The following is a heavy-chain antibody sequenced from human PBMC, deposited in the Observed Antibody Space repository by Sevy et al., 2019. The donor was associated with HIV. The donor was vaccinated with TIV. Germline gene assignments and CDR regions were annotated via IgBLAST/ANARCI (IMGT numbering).Heavy chain of an antibody. CDR1: GFTFSKYS. V-gene: IGHV3-23*01. CDR2: LSFGCGEI. J-gene: IGHJ4*02. D-gene: IGHD2-8*01. CDR3: AREGCTKPHDY. Sequence: GGYLRLSCAASGFTFSKYSMSWVRQPPGKGLEWVSTLSFGCGEINYADSVKGRFTLSRVNSKSSVYLQMNILGPEDTAVHYCAREGCTKPHDYWGQGTLVAVSS.